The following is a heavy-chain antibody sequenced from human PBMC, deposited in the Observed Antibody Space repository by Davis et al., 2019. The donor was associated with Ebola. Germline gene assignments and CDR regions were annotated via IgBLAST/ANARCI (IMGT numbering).Heavy chain of an antibody. CDR2: INTRGDAR. V-gene: IGHV3-48*02. CDR1: GFTFTSYS. D-gene: IGHD3-10*02. J-gene: IGHJ4*02. Sequence: GESLKISCVTSGFTFTSYSFNWIRQTPGEGLEWIAHINTRGDARVYADSVRGRFTISRDDAANSLSLQMDSLKHEDTAVYYCVRDYLFAFDSWGQGTPVTVSS. CDR3: VRDYLFAFDS.